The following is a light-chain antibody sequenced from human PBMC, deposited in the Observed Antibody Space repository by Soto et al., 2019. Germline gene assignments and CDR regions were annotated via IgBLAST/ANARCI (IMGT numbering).Light chain of an antibody. Sequence: DIQMTQSPSTLSASVGDRVTITCRASQSISSWLAWYQQKPGKAPKLLIYDASSLESGVPSRFSDSGSGTEFTLTISSLQPDDFATYYCQQYNSYWTFGQGTKVESK. CDR3: QQYNSYWT. CDR2: DAS. V-gene: IGKV1-5*01. CDR1: QSISSW. J-gene: IGKJ1*01.